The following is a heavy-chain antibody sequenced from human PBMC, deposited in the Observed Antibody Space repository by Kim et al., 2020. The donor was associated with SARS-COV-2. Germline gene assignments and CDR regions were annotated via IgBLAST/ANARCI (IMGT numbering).Heavy chain of an antibody. CDR2: K. Sequence: KYDVDSVKGRFTISRDNAKNSLYLQMNSLRAEDTAVYYCARDYGDYFFDYWGQGTLVTVSS. V-gene: IGHV3-7*01. D-gene: IGHD4-17*01. CDR3: ARDYGDYFFDY. J-gene: IGHJ4*02.